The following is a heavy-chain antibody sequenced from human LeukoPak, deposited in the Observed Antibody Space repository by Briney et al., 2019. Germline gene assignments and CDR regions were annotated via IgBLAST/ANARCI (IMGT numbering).Heavy chain of an antibody. Sequence: PSETLSLTCTVSSASITSSPYFWGWIRQPPGKGLEWIGYIYYSGSTNYNPSLKSRVTISIGTSKNQFSLKLSSVTAADTAVYCCARVYYSSTYDYWYFDLWGRGTLVTVSS. CDR3: ARVYYSSTYDYWYFDL. CDR1: SASITSSPYF. D-gene: IGHD6-13*01. V-gene: IGHV4-61*05. CDR2: IYYSGST. J-gene: IGHJ2*01.